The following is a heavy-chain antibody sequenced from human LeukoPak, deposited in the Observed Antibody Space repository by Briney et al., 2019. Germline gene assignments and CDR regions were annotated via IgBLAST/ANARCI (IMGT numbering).Heavy chain of an antibody. CDR1: GYTFIDYY. CDR3: ARGGDRIAAAAAFDY. Sequence: SVPVSCKASGYTFIDYYIHWVRQAPGQGLEWMGWINPFSGGTYYAQSFQGTFTMTRDTSIATAYMELSRLRSDDTAVYYCARGGDRIAAAAAFDYWGQGTLVTVSS. CDR2: INPFSGGT. D-gene: IGHD6-13*01. J-gene: IGHJ4*02. V-gene: IGHV1-2*02.